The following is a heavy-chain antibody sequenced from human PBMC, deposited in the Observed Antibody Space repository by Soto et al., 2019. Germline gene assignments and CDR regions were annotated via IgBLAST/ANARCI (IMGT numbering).Heavy chain of an antibody. V-gene: IGHV3-30*04. CDR2: ISDDGSNK. CDR1: GFTFSSYA. J-gene: IGHJ4*02. D-gene: IGHD5-18*01. Sequence: QVQLVESGGGVVQPGRSLRLSCAASGFTFSSYAMHWVRQAPGKGLEWVAVISDDGSNKYYADSVKGRFTISRDNSKNTLYMQINRLRDEATDEYYYARARSYGTYYFDYWGQGTLVTVSS. CDR3: ARARSYGTYYFDY.